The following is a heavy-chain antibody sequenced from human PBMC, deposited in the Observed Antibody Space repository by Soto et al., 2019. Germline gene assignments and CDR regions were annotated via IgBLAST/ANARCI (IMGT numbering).Heavy chain of an antibody. D-gene: IGHD6-13*01. V-gene: IGHV5-10-1*01. CDR1: GYSFTSYW. CDR3: ARLPPAAGSYFDY. CDR2: IDPSDSYT. Sequence: EVQLVQAGAEVKKPGESLRISCKGSGYSFTSYWFSWVRQMPGKGLEWMGRIDPSDSYTNYSPSFQGHVTISADKSISPAYLQWSSVKASDTAMYYCARLPPAAGSYFDYWGQGTLVTVSS. J-gene: IGHJ4*02.